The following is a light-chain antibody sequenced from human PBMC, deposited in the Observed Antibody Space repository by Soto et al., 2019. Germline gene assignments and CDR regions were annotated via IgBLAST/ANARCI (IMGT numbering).Light chain of an antibody. Sequence: DIQMTQSPSSVSASVGDRVTISCQASQGISRSLAWYQQKPGKAPKLLIYAASSLQSGVPSRVSGSGFGTDFSLTISSLQPEDSAIYYCQQSDTFPIACGQGKRLEI. J-gene: IGKJ5*01. CDR3: QQSDTFPIA. V-gene: IGKV1D-12*01. CDR1: QGISRS. CDR2: AAS.